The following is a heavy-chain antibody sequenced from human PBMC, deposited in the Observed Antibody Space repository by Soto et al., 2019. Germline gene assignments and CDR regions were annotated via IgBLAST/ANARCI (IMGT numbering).Heavy chain of an antibody. CDR1: GDSIGRYY. V-gene: IGHV4-59*01. J-gene: IGHJ5*02. CDR2: VYYTGST. Sequence: SETLSLTCSVSGDSIGRYYWSWIRQPPGKGLEWLGYVYYTGSTNYNPSLKSRVAISIDTSKNQFSLTLKSVTAADTAVYYCASGGNWFDPWGQGVLVTVSS. D-gene: IGHD3-16*01. CDR3: ASGGNWFDP.